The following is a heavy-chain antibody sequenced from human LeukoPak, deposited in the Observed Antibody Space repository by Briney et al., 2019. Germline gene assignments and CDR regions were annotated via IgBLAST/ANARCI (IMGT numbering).Heavy chain of an antibody. CDR3: ARESGYSGYDLGFDY. CDR2: IIPIFGTA. Sequence: GASVKVSCKASGGTFSSYAISWVRQAPGQGLEWMGGIIPIFGTANNAQKFQGRVTITADESTSTAYMELSSLRSEDTAVYYCARESGYSGYDLGFDYWGQGTLVTVSS. V-gene: IGHV1-69*13. D-gene: IGHD5-12*01. J-gene: IGHJ4*02. CDR1: GGTFSSYA.